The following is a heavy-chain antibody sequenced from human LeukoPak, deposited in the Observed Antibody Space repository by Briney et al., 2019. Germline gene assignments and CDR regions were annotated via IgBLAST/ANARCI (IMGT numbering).Heavy chain of an antibody. CDR2: IYPGDSDT. Sequence: ESLKISCKGSGYSFTSYWIGWVRQMPAKGLEWMGIIYPGDSDTRYSPSFQGQVTISADKSISTAYLQWSSLKASDTAMYYCARQRELGIAAAGTRFDYWGQGTLVTVSS. J-gene: IGHJ4*02. D-gene: IGHD6-13*01. V-gene: IGHV5-51*01. CDR3: ARQRELGIAAAGTRFDY. CDR1: GYSFTSYW.